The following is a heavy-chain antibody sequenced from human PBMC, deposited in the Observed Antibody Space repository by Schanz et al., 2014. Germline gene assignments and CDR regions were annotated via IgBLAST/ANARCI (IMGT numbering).Heavy chain of an antibody. CDR2: INQDGSEM. D-gene: IGHD4-4*01. CDR1: GLSFSSSW. V-gene: IGHV3-7*03. Sequence: EVQLVESGGALVQPGGSLRLSCAASGLSFSSSWMTWVRQVSGKGLEWVASINQDGSEMQYVGSVKGRFTISRDDAKNSLYLQMNSLRAEDTALYYCAKDRQTTVNRVGYYYGMDVWGQGTTVTVSS. J-gene: IGHJ6*02. CDR3: AKDRQTTVNRVGYYYGMDV.